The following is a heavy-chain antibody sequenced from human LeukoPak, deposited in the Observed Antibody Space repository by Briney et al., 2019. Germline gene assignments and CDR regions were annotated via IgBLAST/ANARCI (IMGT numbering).Heavy chain of an antibody. D-gene: IGHD3-10*01. CDR1: GGSFSGYY. Sequence: PSETLSLTCAVYGGSFSGYYWSWIRQPPGKGLEWIGEINHSGTTNYNPSLKSRVTISVDTSKNQFSLKLSSVTAADTAVYYCARGSPPYYYGSGSRRYFDLGGGGTLVTVSS. CDR2: INHSGTT. J-gene: IGHJ2*01. V-gene: IGHV4-34*01. CDR3: ARGSPPYYYGSGSRRYFDL.